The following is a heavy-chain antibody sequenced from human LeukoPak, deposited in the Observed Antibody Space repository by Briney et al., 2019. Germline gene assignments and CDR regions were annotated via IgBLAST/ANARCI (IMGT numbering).Heavy chain of an antibody. CDR2: INPNSGGT. V-gene: IGHV1-2*02. CDR1: GYTFTSYG. CDR3: ARESGYVSDY. J-gene: IGHJ4*02. Sequence: ASVKVSCKASGYTFTSYGISWVRQAPGQGLEWMGWINPNSGGTNYAQKFQGRVTMTRDTSISTAYMELSRLRSDDAAVYYCARESGYVSDYWGQGTLVTVSS. D-gene: IGHD5-12*01.